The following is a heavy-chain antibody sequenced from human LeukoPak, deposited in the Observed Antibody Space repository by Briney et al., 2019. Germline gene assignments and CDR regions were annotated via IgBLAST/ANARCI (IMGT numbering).Heavy chain of an antibody. D-gene: IGHD6-13*01. V-gene: IGHV3-53*01. Sequence: GGSLRLSCAVSGFSVSTSYMSWVRQAPGKGLEWVSVIYSVGSTYYADSVKGRFTMSRDNSNNTLYLQMNSLRAGDAAVYYCARDHPDTSTWYRNYFHYWGQGTLVTVSS. CDR1: GFSVSTSY. CDR2: IYSVGST. CDR3: ARDHPDTSTWYRNYFHY. J-gene: IGHJ4*02.